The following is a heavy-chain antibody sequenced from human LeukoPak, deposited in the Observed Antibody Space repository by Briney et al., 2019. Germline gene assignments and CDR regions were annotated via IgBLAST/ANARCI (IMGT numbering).Heavy chain of an antibody. CDR2: IIPNSGGT. Sequence: ASVKVSCKASGYTFTGYYMHWVRQAPGQGLEWMGWIIPNSGGTNYAQKFQGRVTMTRDTSISTAYMELSRLRSDDTAVYYCASVVGVVAGFDYWGQGTLVTVSS. J-gene: IGHJ4*02. D-gene: IGHD2-15*01. V-gene: IGHV1-2*02. CDR1: GYTFTGYY. CDR3: ASVVGVVAGFDY.